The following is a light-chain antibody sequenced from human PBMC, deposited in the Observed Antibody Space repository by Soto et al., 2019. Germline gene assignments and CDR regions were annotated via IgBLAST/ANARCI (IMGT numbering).Light chain of an antibody. J-gene: IGKJ1*01. CDR2: KAS. V-gene: IGKV1-5*03. Sequence: DIQMTQSRSTLSGSAGARXPRXCRTSQTISSWLAWYQQKPGKAPKLLIYKASTLKSGVPSRFSGSGSGTEFTLTISSLQPDDFATYYCQHYNSYSEAFGQGTKVDI. CDR3: QHYNSYSEA. CDR1: QTISSW.